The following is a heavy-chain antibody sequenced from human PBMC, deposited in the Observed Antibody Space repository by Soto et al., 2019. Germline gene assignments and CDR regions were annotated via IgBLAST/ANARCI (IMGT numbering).Heavy chain of an antibody. V-gene: IGHV3-30-3*01. CDR2: IAYDRSNA. D-gene: IGHD2-15*01. CDR3: ARGHREDILVVVRTRRGDYGSDI. CDR1: GFTFKNYA. J-gene: IGHJ6*02. Sequence: QVQLVESGGGVVQPGGSMRFSCAAYGFTFKNYAMHWVRQAPGKGLECLADIAYDRSNAFYRDSVKGRFTNSSDNSKNTQYLHMNRRSSEDTAVYVCARGHREDILVVVRTRRGDYGSDILVQGTMCTVYS.